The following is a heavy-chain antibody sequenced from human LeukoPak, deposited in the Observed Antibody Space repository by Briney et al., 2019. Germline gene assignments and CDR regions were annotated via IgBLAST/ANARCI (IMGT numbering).Heavy chain of an antibody. Sequence: SGGSLRLSCGASGFKLGDYAMSWIRQTPGKGLEWVSAISGSGILRYYADFVKGRFTISRDNSKNTLYLQMNSLRGEDTAMYYCAKGTALTTATAFDIWGQGTMVTVSS. V-gene: IGHV3-23*01. J-gene: IGHJ3*02. D-gene: IGHD4-11*01. CDR1: GFKLGDYA. CDR2: ISGSGILR. CDR3: AKGTALTTATAFDI.